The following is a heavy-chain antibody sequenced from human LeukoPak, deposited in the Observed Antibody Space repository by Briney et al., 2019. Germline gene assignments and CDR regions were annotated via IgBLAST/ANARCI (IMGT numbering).Heavy chain of an antibody. CDR2: IYHSGST. CDR3: ARLDYGGNPSY. CDR1: GYSISSAYY. J-gene: IGHJ4*02. Sequence: PSETLSLTCTVSGYSISSAYYWGWIRQPPGKGLEWIGSIYHSGSTYYNPSFKSRVNISVDTSKNQFSLKLSSVTAADTAVYYCARLDYGGNPSYWGQGTLVTVSS. D-gene: IGHD4-23*01. V-gene: IGHV4-38-2*02.